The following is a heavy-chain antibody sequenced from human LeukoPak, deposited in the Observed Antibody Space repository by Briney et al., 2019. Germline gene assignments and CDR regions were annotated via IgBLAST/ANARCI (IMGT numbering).Heavy chain of an antibody. J-gene: IGHJ4*02. CDR3: ARAYYYGSRSFDY. Sequence: GGSLRPSCAASGFTVSSNYMSWVRQAPGKVLEWVSVIYSGGSTYYADSVKGRFTISRDNSKNTLYLQMNNLRAEDTAVYYCARAYYYGSRSFDYWGQGTLVTVSS. V-gene: IGHV3-53*01. CDR1: GFTVSSNY. CDR2: IYSGGST. D-gene: IGHD3-10*01.